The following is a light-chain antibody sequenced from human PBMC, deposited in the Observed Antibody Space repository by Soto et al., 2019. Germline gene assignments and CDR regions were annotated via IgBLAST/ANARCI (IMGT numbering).Light chain of an antibody. J-gene: IGKJ1*01. CDR2: GTS. Sequence: IVLTQPPGTLSLSPGERATLSCRASQSLDNRHLAWYQQKPGQAPRVLIYGTSNRATGIPVRFSGSGSGTDFTLTISRLEPEDFAVYYCQQYSIAKWTFGQGTNLEIK. V-gene: IGKV3-20*01. CDR1: QSLDNRH. CDR3: QQYSIAKWT.